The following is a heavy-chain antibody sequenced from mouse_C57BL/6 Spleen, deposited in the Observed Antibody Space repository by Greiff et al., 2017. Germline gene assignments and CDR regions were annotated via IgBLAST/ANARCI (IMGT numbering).Heavy chain of an antibody. CDR1: GYTFTSYW. Sequence: QVQLQQPGAELVMPGASVKLSCKASGYTFTSYWMHWVKQRPGQGLEWIGEFDPSDSYTNYNQKFKGKSTLTVDKSSSTAYMQLSSLTSEDAAVYYCARSNYDYYAMDYWGQGTSVTVSS. CDR2: FDPSDSYT. J-gene: IGHJ4*01. V-gene: IGHV1-69*01. D-gene: IGHD2-5*01. CDR3: ARSNYDYYAMDY.